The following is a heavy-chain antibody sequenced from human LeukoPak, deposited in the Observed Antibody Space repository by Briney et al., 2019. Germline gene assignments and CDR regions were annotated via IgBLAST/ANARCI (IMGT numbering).Heavy chain of an antibody. J-gene: IGHJ3*02. Sequence: SQTLSLTCTVSGGSISSGSYYWSWIRQPAGKGLEWIGRIYTSGSTNYNPSLKSRVTISVDTSKNQFSLKLSSVTAADTAVYYCARTRGHVGAFDIWGQGTMVTVSS. CDR2: IYTSGST. CDR1: GGSISSGSYY. V-gene: IGHV4-61*02. CDR3: ARTRGHVGAFDI. D-gene: IGHD1-26*01.